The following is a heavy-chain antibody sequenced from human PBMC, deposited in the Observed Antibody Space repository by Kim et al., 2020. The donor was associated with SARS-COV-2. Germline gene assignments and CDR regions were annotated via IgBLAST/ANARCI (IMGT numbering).Heavy chain of an antibody. CDR1: GFTFSSYA. Sequence: GGSLRLSCAASGFTFSSYAMSWARQAPGKGREWVSVIYSGGSSTYYADSVKGRFTISRDNSQNTLYLQMNSLRADDTAVYYCAKAMGGYSGYDYAYYFD. D-gene: IGHD5-12*01. J-gene: IGHJ4*01. CDR3: AKAMGGYSGYDYAYYFD. V-gene: IGHV3-23*03. CDR2: IYSGGSST.